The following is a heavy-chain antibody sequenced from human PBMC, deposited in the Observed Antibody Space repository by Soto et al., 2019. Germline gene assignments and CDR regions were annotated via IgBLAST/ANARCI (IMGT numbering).Heavy chain of an antibody. V-gene: IGHV4-61*01. CDR2: IYYSGST. CDR1: GGSVSSGSYY. J-gene: IGHJ6*02. CDR3: ARDHSIAAGLYYGMDV. Sequence: PSETLSLTCTVSGGSVSSGSYYWSWIRQPPGKGLEWIGYIYYSGSTNYNPSLKSRVTISVDTSKNQFSLKLSSVTAADTAVYYCARDHSIAAGLYYGMDVWGQGTTVTVSS. D-gene: IGHD6-13*01.